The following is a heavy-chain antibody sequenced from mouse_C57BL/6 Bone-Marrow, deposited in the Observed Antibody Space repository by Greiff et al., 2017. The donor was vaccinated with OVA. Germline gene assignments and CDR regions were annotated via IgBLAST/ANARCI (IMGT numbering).Heavy chain of an antibody. J-gene: IGHJ2*01. CDR3: ARRGYGSSSLFDY. Sequence: QVQLQQSGAELVMPGASVKLSCKASGYTFTSYWMHWVKQRPGQGLEWIGEIDPSDSYTNYNQKFKGKSTLTVDKSSSTAYMQLSSLTSEDSAVYYCARRGYGSSSLFDYWGQGTTLTVSS. CDR2: IDPSDSYT. CDR1: GYTFTSYW. V-gene: IGHV1-69*01. D-gene: IGHD1-1*01.